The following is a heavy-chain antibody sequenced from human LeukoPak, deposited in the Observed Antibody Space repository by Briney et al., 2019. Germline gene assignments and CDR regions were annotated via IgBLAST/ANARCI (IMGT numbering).Heavy chain of an antibody. CDR3: AREGMVRGVPDAFDL. J-gene: IGHJ3*01. D-gene: IGHD3-10*01. CDR1: DFAFTSSG. V-gene: IGHV3-7*01. CDR2: IKQGGIEK. Sequence: GGSLRLSCTASDFAFTSSGMSWVRQVPGKGPEWVANIKQGGIEKYFVGSVKGRFAISRDNAKNLLYLQMTSLRVEDTAVYYCAREGMVRGVPDAFDLWGQGTMVTVSS.